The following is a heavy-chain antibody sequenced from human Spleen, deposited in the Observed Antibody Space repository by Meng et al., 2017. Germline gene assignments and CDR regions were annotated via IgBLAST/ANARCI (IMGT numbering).Heavy chain of an antibody. CDR3: AKEGASYSSSWSADIDY. J-gene: IGHJ4*02. CDR1: GGSFSGYY. V-gene: IGHV3-23*01. CDR2: ISGSGGST. D-gene: IGHD6-13*01. Sequence: ETLSLTCAVYGGSFSGYYWSWIRQPPGKGLEWVSAISGSGGSTYYADSVKGRFTISRDNSKNTLYLQMNSLRAEDTAVYYCAKEGASYSSSWSADIDYWGQGTLVTVSS.